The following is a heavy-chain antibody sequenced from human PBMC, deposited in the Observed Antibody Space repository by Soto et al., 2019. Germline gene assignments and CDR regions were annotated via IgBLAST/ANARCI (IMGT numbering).Heavy chain of an antibody. CDR1: GFTFRSYW. D-gene: IGHD6-13*01. J-gene: IGHJ4*02. Sequence: GGSLRLSCAASGFTFRSYWMSWVRQAPGKGLEWVANINQDVSVKYSVDSVKGRFTISRDNAKNSLYLQMNSLRAEDTAVYYCAKVSYQSWSIDYWGQGTLVTVCS. CDR3: AKVSYQSWSIDY. V-gene: IGHV3-7*01. CDR2: INQDVSVK.